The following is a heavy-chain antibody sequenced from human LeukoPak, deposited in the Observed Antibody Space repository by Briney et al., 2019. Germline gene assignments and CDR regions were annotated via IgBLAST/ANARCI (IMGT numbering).Heavy chain of an antibody. Sequence: SQTLSLTCAISGDSVSSNSAGWNWIRQSPSRGLEWLGRTYYRSKWYSDYAVSVKSRITINPDTSKNQFSLQLNSVTPEDTAVYYCTRDSGNWGAYYYYYGMGVWGQGATVTVSS. CDR3: TRDSGNWGAYYYYYGMGV. D-gene: IGHD7-27*01. J-gene: IGHJ6*02. V-gene: IGHV6-1*01. CDR2: TYYRSKWYS. CDR1: GDSVSSNSAG.